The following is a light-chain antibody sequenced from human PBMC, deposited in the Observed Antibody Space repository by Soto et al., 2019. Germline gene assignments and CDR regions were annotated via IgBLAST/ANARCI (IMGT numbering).Light chain of an antibody. CDR2: AAS. Sequence: DIQMTQSPSSLSASVGDRVTITCRASQGIANYLAWYQQKPGKVPKVLIYAASTLQSEVPSLFSGTGSGTDFTLTISSLQPEDVATYYCQKYNSASETFGPGTKVDLK. CDR1: QGIANY. V-gene: IGKV1-27*01. CDR3: QKYNSASET. J-gene: IGKJ3*01.